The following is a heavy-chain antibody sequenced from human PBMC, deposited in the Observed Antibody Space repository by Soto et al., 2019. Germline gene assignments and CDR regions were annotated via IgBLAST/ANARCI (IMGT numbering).Heavy chain of an antibody. CDR1: GYNFAGYW. Sequence: GESLKISCKGSGYNFAGYWIAWVRQMPGKGLELMGIIYPSDSDTRYRPSFQGQVTISADKSTSKAYLQWNSLEASDTAIYYCAVFRSSWFGDGRLDSWGPGTLVTVSS. J-gene: IGHJ4*02. CDR3: AVFRSSWFGDGRLDS. V-gene: IGHV5-51*01. D-gene: IGHD6-13*01. CDR2: IYPSDSDT.